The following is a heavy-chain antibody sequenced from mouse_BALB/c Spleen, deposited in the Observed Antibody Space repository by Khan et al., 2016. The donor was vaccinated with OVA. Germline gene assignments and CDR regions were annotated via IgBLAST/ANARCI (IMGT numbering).Heavy chain of an antibody. CDR2: ISPGSDKT. Sequence: QVRLQQSGAELARPGASVNLSCKASGYTFTDYYINWMRQRTGQGLEWIGEISPGSDKTYYNEKFKGKATLTVDKSSSTAYRQRSSLTSEDSAVYFCSREWAAWFPDLGQGTLVTVSA. J-gene: IGHJ3*01. V-gene: IGHV1-77*01. CDR1: GYTFTDYY. CDR3: SREWAAWFPD.